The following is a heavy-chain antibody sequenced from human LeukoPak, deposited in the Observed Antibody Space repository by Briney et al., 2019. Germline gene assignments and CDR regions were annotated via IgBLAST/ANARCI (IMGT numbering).Heavy chain of an antibody. V-gene: IGHV3-7*03. D-gene: IGHD2-8*01. CDR1: GLTFSNFW. CDR2: IKEDGSEK. CDR3: ARRRGMGSLDY. Sequence: GGSLRLSCAASGLTFSNFWMSWVRQAPGKGLEWVANIKEDGSEKYYVDSVKGRFTISRDNAKNSLYLQMDSLRAEDTAMYYCARRRGMGSLDYWGQGTLVTASS. J-gene: IGHJ4*02.